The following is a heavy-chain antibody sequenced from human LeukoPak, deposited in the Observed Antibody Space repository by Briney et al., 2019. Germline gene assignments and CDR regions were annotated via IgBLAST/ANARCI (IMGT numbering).Heavy chain of an antibody. J-gene: IGHJ4*02. D-gene: IGHD3-22*01. Sequence: GGSLRLSCAASGFTFSSYGMHWVRQAPGKGLEWVAVISYDGSNKYYADSVKGRFTISRDNSKNTLYLQMNSLRAEDTAVYYCAFVDSLVLGSDYWGQGTLVTVSS. CDR2: ISYDGSNK. CDR1: GFTFSSYG. CDR3: AFVDSLVLGSDY. V-gene: IGHV3-30*03.